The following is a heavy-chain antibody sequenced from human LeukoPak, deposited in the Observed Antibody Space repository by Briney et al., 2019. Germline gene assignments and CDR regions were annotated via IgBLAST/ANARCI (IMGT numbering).Heavy chain of an antibody. CDR1: GFTVSSNY. D-gene: IGHD3-22*01. J-gene: IGHJ4*02. V-gene: IGHV3-66*01. CDR2: IYSGGST. CDR3: ARDPIYDSSGYNDY. Sequence: PGGSLGLSCAASGFTVSSNYMSWVRQAPGKGLEWVSVIYSGGSTYYADSVKGRFTIPRDNSKNTLYLQMNSLRAEDTAVYYCARDPIYDSSGYNDYWGQGTLVTVSS.